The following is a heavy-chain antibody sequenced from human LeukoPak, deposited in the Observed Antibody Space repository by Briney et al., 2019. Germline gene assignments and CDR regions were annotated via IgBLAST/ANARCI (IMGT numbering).Heavy chain of an antibody. V-gene: IGHV3-30-3*01. CDR2: ISYDGSNK. CDR3: ARVIAATRTVDYYYYYGMDV. CDR1: GFTFSSYA. Sequence: GGSLRLSCAASGFTFSSYAIHWVRQAPGKGLEWVALISYDGSNKYYGDSVKGRFTISRDNSENTLYLQMSSLRADDTAVYYCARVIAATRTVDYYYYYGMDVWGQGTTVTVSS. J-gene: IGHJ6*02. D-gene: IGHD2-15*01.